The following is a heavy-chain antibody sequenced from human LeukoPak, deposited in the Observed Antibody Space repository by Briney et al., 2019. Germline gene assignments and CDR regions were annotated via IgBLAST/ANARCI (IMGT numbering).Heavy chain of an antibody. CDR1: GGSFSGYY. V-gene: IGHV4-34*01. CDR2: INHSGST. D-gene: IGHD3-22*01. CDR3: AREFVYYYDNSGYLDY. Sequence: SETLSLTCAVYGGSFSGYYWSWIRQPPGKGLEWIGEINHSGSTNYNPSLKSRVTISVDTSKNQFSLKLSSVTAADTAVYYCAREFVYYYDNSGYLDYWGQGTLVTVSS. J-gene: IGHJ4*02.